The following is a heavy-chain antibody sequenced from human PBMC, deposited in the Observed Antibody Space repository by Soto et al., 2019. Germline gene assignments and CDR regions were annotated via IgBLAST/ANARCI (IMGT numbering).Heavy chain of an antibody. J-gene: IGHJ5*02. D-gene: IGHD6-13*01. CDR1: GFTFSSYA. CDR3: AKALYSSSPAGLDP. Sequence: GGPLRLSCAASGFTFSSYAMSWVRQAPGKGLEWVSAISGSGGSTYYADSVKGRFTISRDNPKNTLYLQMNSLRAEDTAVYYCAKALYSSSPAGLDPWGQGTRVTVSS. CDR2: ISGSGGST. V-gene: IGHV3-23*01.